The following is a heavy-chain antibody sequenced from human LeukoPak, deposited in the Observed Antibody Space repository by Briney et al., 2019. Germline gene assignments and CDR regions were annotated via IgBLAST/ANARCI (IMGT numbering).Heavy chain of an antibody. J-gene: IGHJ4*02. CDR2: ISWNSGGI. CDR3: AKGDSSGTQGYFDY. V-gene: IGHV3-9*01. Sequence: GGSLRLSCAASGFTFDDYAMHWVRQAPGKGLEWVSGISWNSGGIGYADSVKGRFTISRDNAKNSLYLQMNSLRAEDTALYYCAKGDSSGTQGYFDYWGQGTLVTVSS. D-gene: IGHD3-22*01. CDR1: GFTFDDYA.